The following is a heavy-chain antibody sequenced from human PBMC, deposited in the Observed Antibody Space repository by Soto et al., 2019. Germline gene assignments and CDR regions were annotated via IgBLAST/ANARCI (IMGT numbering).Heavy chain of an antibody. J-gene: IGHJ4*02. D-gene: IGHD6-19*01. CDR1: GFTFRNYA. V-gene: IGHV3-23*01. CDR2: ISGSGGST. CDR3: VRRSSGWCFDY. Sequence: EVQLLESGGGLVQPGGSLRLSCAASGFTFRNYAMNWVRQAPGTGLEWVSVISGSGGSTYYADSVKGRFTISRDNSKNTLYLQMNSLRAEDTAVYYGVRRSSGWCFDYWGQGTLVTVSS.